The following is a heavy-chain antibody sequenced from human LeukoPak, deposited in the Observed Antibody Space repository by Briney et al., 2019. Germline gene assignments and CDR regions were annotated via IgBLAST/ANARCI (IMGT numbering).Heavy chain of an antibody. J-gene: IGHJ5*02. CDR2: INPNSGGT. CDR3: ARRYYDILTGYSPPYNWFDP. CDR1: GYTFTGYY. D-gene: IGHD3-9*01. V-gene: IGHV1-2*02. Sequence: ASVKVSCKASGYTFTGYYMHWVRQAPGQGLEWMGWINPNSGGTNYAQKFQGRVTMTRDTSISTAYMELSRLRSDDTAVYYCARRYYDILTGYSPPYNWFDPWGQGTLVTVSS.